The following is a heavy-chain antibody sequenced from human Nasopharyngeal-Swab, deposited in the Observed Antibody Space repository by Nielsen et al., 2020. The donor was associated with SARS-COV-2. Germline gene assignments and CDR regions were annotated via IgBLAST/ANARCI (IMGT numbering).Heavy chain of an antibody. J-gene: IGHJ4*02. CDR2: ISYDGGNK. V-gene: IGHV3-30*03. CDR1: GFTFSSYG. Sequence: GGSLRLSCAASGFTFSSYGMHWVRQAPGKGLEWVAVISYDGGNKYHADSVKGRFTISRDNSKNTLYLQMNSLRAEDTAVYYCARKRPGVGEGSYYFDYWGQGTLVTVSS. D-gene: IGHD1-26*01. CDR3: ARKRPGVGEGSYYFDY.